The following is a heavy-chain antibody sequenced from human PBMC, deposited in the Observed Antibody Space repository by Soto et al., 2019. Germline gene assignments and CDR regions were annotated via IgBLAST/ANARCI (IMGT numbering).Heavy chain of an antibody. J-gene: IGHJ6*02. CDR2: INAGNGNT. Sequence: ASVKVSCKASGYIFTNYAMHWVRQAPGQRLGWMGWINAGNGNTKYSQNFQGRVTITRDTSASTAYMELSSLRSEDTAVYYCAXDIEASSGWRYYYGMDVWGQGTTVTVSS. V-gene: IGHV1-3*01. CDR1: GYIFTNYA. CDR3: AXDIEASSGWRYYYGMDV. D-gene: IGHD6-19*01.